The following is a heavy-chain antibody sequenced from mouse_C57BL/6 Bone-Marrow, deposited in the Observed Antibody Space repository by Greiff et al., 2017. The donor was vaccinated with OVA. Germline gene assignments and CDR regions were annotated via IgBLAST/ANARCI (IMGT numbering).Heavy chain of an antibody. CDR1: GYTFTDYY. V-gene: IGHV1-26*01. J-gene: IGHJ3*01. Sequence: EVQLQQSGPELVKPGASVKISCKASGYTFTDYYMNWVKQSHGKSLEWIGDINPNNGGTSYNQKFKGKATLTVDKSSSTAYMELRSLTSEDSAVYYCASITGCAYWGQGTLVTVSA. CDR2: INPNNGGT. CDR3: ASITGCAY.